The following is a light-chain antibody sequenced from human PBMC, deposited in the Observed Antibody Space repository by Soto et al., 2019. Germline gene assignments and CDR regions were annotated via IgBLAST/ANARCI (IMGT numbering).Light chain of an antibody. Sequence: EIVLTQSPATLSLSPGERATLSCRASQSVGTYLAWYQHNPGQAPRLLIYDASNRATGIPARFSGSGSGTDFSLTISSPEPEDFAVYYCQQRYNWSNPVGQGTKLEIK. CDR3: QQRYNWSNP. CDR1: QSVGTY. J-gene: IGKJ2*01. V-gene: IGKV3-11*01. CDR2: DAS.